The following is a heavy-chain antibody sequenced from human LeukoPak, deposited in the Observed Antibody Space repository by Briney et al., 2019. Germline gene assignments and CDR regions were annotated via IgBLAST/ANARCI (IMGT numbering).Heavy chain of an antibody. CDR2: ISSSGSTI. V-gene: IGHV3-48*03. D-gene: IGHD2-15*01. CDR3: ARGGGYFSGGSCYGPYYYMDV. CDR1: GFTFSSYE. Sequence: PGGSLRLSCAASGFTFSSYEMNWVRQAPGKGLEWVSYISSSGSTIYYADSVKGRFTISRDNAKNSLYLQMNSLRAEDTAVYYCARGGGYFSGGSCYGPYYYMDVWGKGTTVTTSS. J-gene: IGHJ6*03.